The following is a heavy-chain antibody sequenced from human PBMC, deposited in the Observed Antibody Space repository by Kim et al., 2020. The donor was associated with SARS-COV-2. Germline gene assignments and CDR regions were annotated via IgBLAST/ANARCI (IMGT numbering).Heavy chain of an antibody. J-gene: IGHJ4*02. CDR2: IYYSRST. V-gene: IGHV4-61*01. CDR1: GGSVSSSNHY. Sequence: SETLSLTCTVSGGSVSSSNHYWSWIRQPPGKGLEYIGYIYYSRSTSYNPSLRSRVTISVDTSKNQFSLRLSSVTAADTAMYFCASAFTHIDYWGQGTLVTVAS. CDR3: ASAFTHIDY.